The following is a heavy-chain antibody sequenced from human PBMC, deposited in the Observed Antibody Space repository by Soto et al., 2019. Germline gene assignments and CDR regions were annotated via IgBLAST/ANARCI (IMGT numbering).Heavy chain of an antibody. CDR2: ISGYNGHT. J-gene: IGHJ6*02. Sequence: QVQLVQSGAEVRKPGASVKVSCKASGYTFTTNGIIWVRQALGQGLEWMGWISGYNGHTKYEQKFQGRVTMTTDTSTSTVYMDLRSLRSDDTAVYYCAREGEMPYYYYGLDVWGQGTTVTVSS. V-gene: IGHV1-18*01. CDR1: GYTFTTNG. D-gene: IGHD3-16*01. CDR3: AREGEMPYYYYGLDV.